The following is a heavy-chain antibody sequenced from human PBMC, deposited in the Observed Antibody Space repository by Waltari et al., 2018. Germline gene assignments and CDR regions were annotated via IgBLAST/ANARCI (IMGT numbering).Heavy chain of an antibody. V-gene: IGHV3-23*01. D-gene: IGHD3-22*01. Sequence: EVQLLESGGGLVQPGGSLRLSCAASGFTFSSYAMSWVRQAPGKGLEWVSAISGSGGSTYYADSVQGRFTISRDNSKNTLYLQMNSLRAEDTAVYYCAKCVSSGYYVYYYYGMDVWGQGTTVTVSS. J-gene: IGHJ6*02. CDR1: GFTFSSYA. CDR3: AKCVSSGYYVYYYYGMDV. CDR2: ISGSGGST.